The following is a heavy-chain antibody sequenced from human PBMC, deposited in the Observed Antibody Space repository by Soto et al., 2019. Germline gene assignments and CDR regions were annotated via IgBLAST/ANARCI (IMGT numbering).Heavy chain of an antibody. D-gene: IGHD5-18*01. J-gene: IGHJ4*02. CDR2: INPSGGST. CDR1: GYTFTRSY. Sequence: QVQLVQSGAVVKKPGASVKVSCKASGYTFTRSYMHWVRQAPGQGLEWKGIINPSGGSTTYAQKFQGRVPRTRDTSTSTAYMEQSSLRTEDPAVYYCARVGGYSYGGVDYWGQGTRVTVSS. CDR3: ARVGGYSYGGVDY. V-gene: IGHV1-46*01.